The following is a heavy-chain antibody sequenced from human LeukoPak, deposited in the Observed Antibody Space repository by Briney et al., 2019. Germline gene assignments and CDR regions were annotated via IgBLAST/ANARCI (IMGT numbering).Heavy chain of an antibody. J-gene: IGHJ4*02. V-gene: IGHV4-34*01. Sequence: SETLSLTCAVYGGSFSGYYWSWIRQPPGKGLEWIGEINHSGSTNYNPSLKSRVTISVDTSKNQFSLKLSSVTAADTAVYYCARHKGRAVTRRCYFDYWGQGTLVTVSS. CDR3: ARHKGRAVTRRCYFDY. CDR1: GGSFSGYY. CDR2: INHSGST. D-gene: IGHD4-11*01.